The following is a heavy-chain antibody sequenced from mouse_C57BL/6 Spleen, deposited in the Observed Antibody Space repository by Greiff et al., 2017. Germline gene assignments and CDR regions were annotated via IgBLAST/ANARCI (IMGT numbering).Heavy chain of an antibody. V-gene: IGHV2-6-1*01. CDR3: ARQDGSSYDYYAMDY. D-gene: IGHD1-1*01. CDR2: IWSDGST. Sequence: QVQLKESGPGLVAPSQSLSITCTVSGFSLTSYGVHWVRQPPGKGLEWLVVIWSDGSTTYNSALKSRLSISKDNSKSQVFLKMNSLQTDDTAMYYWARQDGSSYDYYAMDYWGQGTSVTVSS. J-gene: IGHJ4*01. CDR1: GFSLTSYG.